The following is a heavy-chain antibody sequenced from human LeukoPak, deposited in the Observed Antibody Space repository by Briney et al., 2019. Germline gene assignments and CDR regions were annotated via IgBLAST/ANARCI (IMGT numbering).Heavy chain of an antibody. CDR1: GWIFSSYG. V-gene: IGHV3-30*18. CDR3: AKDPYYYDSSGYSWFDP. Sequence: ALRLSCASTGWIFSSYGMHEVRQAPGRGGEGVAVISYDGSNKYYADSVKGRFTISRDNSKNTLYLQMNSLRAEDTAVYYCAKDPYYYDSSGYSWFDPWGQGTLVTVSS. D-gene: IGHD3-22*01. J-gene: IGHJ5*02. CDR2: ISYDGSNK.